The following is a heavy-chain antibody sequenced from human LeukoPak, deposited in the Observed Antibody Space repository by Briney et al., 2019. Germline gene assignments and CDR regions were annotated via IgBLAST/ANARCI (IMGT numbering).Heavy chain of an antibody. CDR3: ARSRAWDLPYFDY. Sequence: SVKVSCKASGGTFSSYAISWARQAPGQGLEWMGGIIPIFGTANYAQKFQGRVTITADKSTSTAYMELSSLGSEDTAVYYCARSRAWDLPYFDYWGQGTLVTVSS. J-gene: IGHJ4*02. V-gene: IGHV1-69*06. CDR1: GGTFSSYA. CDR2: IIPIFGTA. D-gene: IGHD1-26*01.